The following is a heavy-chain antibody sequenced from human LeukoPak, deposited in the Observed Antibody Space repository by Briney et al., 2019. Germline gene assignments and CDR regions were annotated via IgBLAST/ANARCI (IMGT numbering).Heavy chain of an antibody. J-gene: IGHJ5*02. CDR3: ARALPRIAAAGTPWFDP. V-gene: IGHV1-2*02. CDR2: INPNSGGT. CDR1: GYTFTGYY. Sequence: ASVKVSCKASGYTFTGYYMHRVRQAPGQGLEWMGWINPNSGGTNYAQKFQGRVTMTRDTSISTAYMELSRLRSDDTAVYYCARALPRIAAAGTPWFDPWGQGTLVTVSS. D-gene: IGHD6-13*01.